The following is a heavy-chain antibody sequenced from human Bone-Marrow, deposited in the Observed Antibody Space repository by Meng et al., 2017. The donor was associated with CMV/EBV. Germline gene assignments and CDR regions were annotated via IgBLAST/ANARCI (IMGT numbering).Heavy chain of an antibody. D-gene: IGHD4-23*01. CDR2: ISAYNGNT. CDR3: ARENYVGDSRPGY. V-gene: IGHV1-18*01. CDR1: GYTFTSYG. Sequence: ASVKVSCKASGYTFTSYGISWVRQAPGQGLEWMGWISAYNGNTNYAQKFQGRVTMTTDTSTNTACIELRSLRADDTAVYYCARENYVGDSRPGYWGQGTLVTVPS. J-gene: IGHJ4*02.